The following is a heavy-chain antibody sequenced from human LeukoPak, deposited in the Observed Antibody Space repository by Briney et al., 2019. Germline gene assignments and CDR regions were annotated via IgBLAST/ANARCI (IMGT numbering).Heavy chain of an antibody. CDR3: ARERGRGWFDP. D-gene: IGHD5-24*01. CDR1: GGSFSGYY. CDR2: INHSGST. Sequence: SQPLSLTCAVYGGSFSGYYWSWIRQPPGKGLEWIGEINHSGSTNYNPSLKSRVTISVDTSKNQFSLKLSSVTAADTAVYYCARERGRGWFDPWGQGTLVTVSS. J-gene: IGHJ5*02. V-gene: IGHV4-34*01.